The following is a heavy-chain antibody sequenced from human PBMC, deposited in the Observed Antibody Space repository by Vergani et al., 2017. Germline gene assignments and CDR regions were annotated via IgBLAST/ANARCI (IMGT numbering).Heavy chain of an antibody. CDR1: GSSISSYY. V-gene: IGHV4-59*01. Sequence: QVQLQESGPGLVKPSETLSLTCTVSGSSISSYYWSWIRQPPGKGLEWIGYIYYGGSTNYNPSLKSRVTISVDTSKNQFSPKLSSVTAADTAVYYCARDPSDGGNPNWFDPWGQGTLVTVSS. J-gene: IGHJ5*02. CDR2: IYYGGST. D-gene: IGHD4-23*01. CDR3: ARDPSDGGNPNWFDP.